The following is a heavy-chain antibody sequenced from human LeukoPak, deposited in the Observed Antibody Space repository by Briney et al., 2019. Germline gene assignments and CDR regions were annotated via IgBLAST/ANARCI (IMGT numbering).Heavy chain of an antibody. J-gene: IGHJ5*02. Sequence: PGGSLRLSCAASGFIFSNYGMNWVRQAPGKGLEWVGRTRNKANSYTTEYAASVKGRFTISRDDSKNSLYLQMNSLKTEDTAVYYCARGADWNGGWFDPWGQGTLVTVSS. V-gene: IGHV3-72*01. CDR2: TRNKANSYTT. CDR3: ARGADWNGGWFDP. D-gene: IGHD1-1*01. CDR1: GFIFSNYG.